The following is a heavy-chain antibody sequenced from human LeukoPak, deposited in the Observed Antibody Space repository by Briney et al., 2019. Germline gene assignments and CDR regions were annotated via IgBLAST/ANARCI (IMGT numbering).Heavy chain of an antibody. CDR2: ISSSSSTI. V-gene: IGHV3-48*01. CDR1: GFTFSSYS. CDR3: ARDSGYSYGHFDY. J-gene: IGHJ4*02. D-gene: IGHD5-18*01. Sequence: GGSLRLSCAASGFTFSSYSMNWVRQAPGKGLEWASYISSSSSTIYYADSVKGRFTISRDNAKNSLYLQMNSLRAEDTAVYYCARDSGYSYGHFDYWGQGTLVTVSS.